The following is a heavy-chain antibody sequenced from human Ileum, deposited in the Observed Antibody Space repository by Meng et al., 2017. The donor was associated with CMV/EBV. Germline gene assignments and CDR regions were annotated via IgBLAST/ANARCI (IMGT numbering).Heavy chain of an antibody. CDR3: ARFRIAALGNLFDP. D-gene: IGHD6-13*01. Sequence: VPRQESGPGLVNPPQTPSLSCTVSGASISSGDYYWSWIRQPPGKGLEWIGYIFFSGNTYYNPSLNNRVIISIDTPRNQFSLKVDSVTAADTAVYYCARFRIAALGNLFDPWGHGTLVTVSS. J-gene: IGHJ5*02. V-gene: IGHV4-30-4*08. CDR1: GASISSGDYY. CDR2: IFFSGNT.